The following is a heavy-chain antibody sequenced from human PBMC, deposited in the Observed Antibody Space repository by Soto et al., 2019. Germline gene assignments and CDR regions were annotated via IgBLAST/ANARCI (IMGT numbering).Heavy chain of an antibody. CDR3: ARGNGYSSSPHYMDV. V-gene: IGHV4-34*01. CDR2: INHSGST. Sequence: SETLSLTCAVYGGSFSGYYWSWIRQPPGKGLEWIWEINHSGSTNYNPSLKSRVTISVDTSKNQFSLKLSSVTAADTAVYYCARGNGYSSSPHYMDVWGKGTTVTVSS. D-gene: IGHD6-13*01. CDR1: GGSFSGYY. J-gene: IGHJ6*03.